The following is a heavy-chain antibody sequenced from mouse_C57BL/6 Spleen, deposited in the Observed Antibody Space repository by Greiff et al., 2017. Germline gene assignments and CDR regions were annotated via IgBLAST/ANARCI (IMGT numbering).Heavy chain of an antibody. J-gene: IGHJ4*01. V-gene: IGHV1-80*01. CDR2: IYPGDGDT. D-gene: IGHD1-1*01. Sequence: QVQLQQSGAELVKPGASVKISCKASGYAFSSYWMNWVKQRPEKGLEWIGQIYPGDGDTNYNGKFKGKATLTADKSSSTAYMQLSSLTSEDSAVYFCARGGLLRYAMDYWGQGTSVTVSS. CDR1: GYAFSSYW. CDR3: ARGGLLRYAMDY.